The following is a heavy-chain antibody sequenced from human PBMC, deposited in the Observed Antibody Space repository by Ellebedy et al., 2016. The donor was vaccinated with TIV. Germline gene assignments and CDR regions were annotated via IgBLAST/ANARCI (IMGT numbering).Heavy chain of an antibody. V-gene: IGHV3-30*03. Sequence: GGSLRLSCAASGFTFSTYDMHWVRQAPGKGLEWVASIAYDGSNKYYADSVEGRVTISRDNSKNTQYLQMNTLTAEDTAVYYCARDRAFSRSPFDYWGQGTLVTVSS. D-gene: IGHD6-13*01. CDR3: ARDRAFSRSPFDY. J-gene: IGHJ4*02. CDR2: IAYDGSNK. CDR1: GFTFSTYD.